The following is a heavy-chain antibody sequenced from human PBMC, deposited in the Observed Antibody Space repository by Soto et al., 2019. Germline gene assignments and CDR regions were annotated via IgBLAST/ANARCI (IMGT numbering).Heavy chain of an antibody. V-gene: IGHV1-2*02. CDR2: IYPGTGGT. D-gene: IGHD2-2*01. CDR3: VRAQSRQLLLAWFDA. CDR1: GYTFIAHF. Sequence: QVQLVQSGAEVKKPGASVTVSCEASGYTFIAHFIHWVRQAPGQGLEWMGWIYPGTGGTNYAQKFRDRVTMTRDTSVSTAYMEVNGLKSDDTAVYYCVRAQSRQLLLAWFDAWGQGTLVTVSS. J-gene: IGHJ5*02.